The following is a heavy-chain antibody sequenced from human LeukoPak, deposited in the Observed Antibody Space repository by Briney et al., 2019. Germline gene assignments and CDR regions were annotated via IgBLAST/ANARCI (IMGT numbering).Heavy chain of an antibody. V-gene: IGHV4-39*01. J-gene: IGHJ4*02. D-gene: IGHD6-6*01. Sequence: KPSETLSLTCTVSGGSISSSSYYWGWIRQPPGKGLEWIGSIYYSGSTYYNPSLKSRVTISVDTSKNQFSLKLCSVTAADTAVYYCARRWGIAARPHFDYWGQGTLVTVSS. CDR3: ARRWGIAARPHFDY. CDR2: IYYSGST. CDR1: GGSISSSSYY.